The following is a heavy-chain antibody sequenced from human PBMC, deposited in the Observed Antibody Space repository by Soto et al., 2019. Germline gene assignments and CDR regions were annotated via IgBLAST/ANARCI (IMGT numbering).Heavy chain of an antibody. CDR2: ISYDGGNK. J-gene: IGHJ4*02. CDR3: AKDLGPVARSYFDY. CDR1: GFTLFGSR. V-gene: IGHV3-30*18. Sequence: GGAPRLSSAPPGFTLFGSRLYWVRQAPGKGVGWVAGISYDGGNKYYAESVKGRFTIPRDNAKNYLYLQMNSLRAEDTALYYYAKDLGPVARSYFDYWGQGTLVTVSS. D-gene: IGHD5-12*01.